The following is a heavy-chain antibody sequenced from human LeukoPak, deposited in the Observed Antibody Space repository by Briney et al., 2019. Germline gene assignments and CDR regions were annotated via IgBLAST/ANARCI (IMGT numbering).Heavy chain of an antibody. J-gene: IGHJ4*02. CDR1: GYTFTSYG. V-gene: IGHV1-18*01. Sequence: ASVKVSCKASGYTFTSYGISWVRQAPGQGLEWMGWISAYNGNTNYAQKLQGRVTMTTDTSTSTAYMELRSLRSDDTAVYYCARDRWGYDFWSGQAHYWGQGTLVTVSS. CDR3: ARDRWGYDFWSGQAHY. D-gene: IGHD3-3*01. CDR2: ISAYNGNT.